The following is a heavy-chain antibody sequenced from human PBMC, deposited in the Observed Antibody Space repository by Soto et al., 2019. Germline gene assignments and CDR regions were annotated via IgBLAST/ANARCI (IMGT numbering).Heavy chain of an antibody. CDR1: GGTFSSYA. CDR3: ARAVLGYCSSTSPCYYGMDV. D-gene: IGHD2-2*01. J-gene: IGHJ6*02. V-gene: IGHV1-69*01. CDR2: IIPIFGTA. Sequence: VQLVQSGAEVKKPGSSVKVSCKASGGTFSSYAISWVRQAPGQGLEWMGGIIPIFGTANYAQKFQGRVTITADESTSTAYMELSRLRSEDTAVYYCARAVLGYCSSTSPCYYGMDVWGQGTTVTVSS.